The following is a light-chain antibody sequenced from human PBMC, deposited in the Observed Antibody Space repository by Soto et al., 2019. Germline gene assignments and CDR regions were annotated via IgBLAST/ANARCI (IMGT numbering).Light chain of an antibody. J-gene: IGKJ1*01. Sequence: EIVLTQSPGTLSLSPGERATISCRASQSVSSSYFAWYQQQPGQAPRLLIYGASSRATGIPDRFSGSGSGTDFTLIISRLEPEDVAVYYCQQYGSSTPSTFGQGTKVEIK. CDR2: GAS. CDR3: QQYGSSTPST. CDR1: QSVSSSY. V-gene: IGKV3-20*01.